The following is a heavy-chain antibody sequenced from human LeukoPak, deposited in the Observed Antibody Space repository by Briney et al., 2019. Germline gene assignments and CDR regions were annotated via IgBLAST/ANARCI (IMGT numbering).Heavy chain of an antibody. V-gene: IGHV4-4*07. Sequence: PSEALSLTCTVSGGSISSYYWSWIRQPAGKGLEWIGRIYTSGSTNYNPSLKSRVTMSVDTSKNQFSLKLSSVTAADMAVYYCARDSVGHYYDSSDGFDPWGQGTLVTVSS. CDR3: ARDSVGHYYDSSDGFDP. CDR2: IYTSGST. CDR1: GGSISSYY. J-gene: IGHJ5*02. D-gene: IGHD3-22*01.